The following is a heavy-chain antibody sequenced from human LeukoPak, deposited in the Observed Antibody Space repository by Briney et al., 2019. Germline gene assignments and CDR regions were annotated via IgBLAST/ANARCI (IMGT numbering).Heavy chain of an antibody. J-gene: IGHJ4*02. CDR3: VRGERQWDQFDY. V-gene: IGHV1-8*03. Sequence: SVKVSCKASGYTFTSYDINWVRQATGQGLEWMGWMNPNSGNTGYAQKFQGRVTITRNTSISAAYMELSSLRSEDTAVYYCVRGERQWDQFDYWGQGTPVTVSS. CDR2: MNPNSGNT. D-gene: IGHD1-26*01. CDR1: GYTFTSYD.